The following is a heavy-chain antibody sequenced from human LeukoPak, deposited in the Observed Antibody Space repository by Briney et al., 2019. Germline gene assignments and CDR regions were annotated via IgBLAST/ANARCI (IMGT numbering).Heavy chain of an antibody. CDR1: GFTFDDYA. J-gene: IGHJ4*02. Sequence: GRSLRLSCAASGFTFDDYAMHWVRQAPGKGLEWVSGISWNSGSIGYADSVKGRFTISRDNAKNSLYLQMNSLRAEDTALYYCAKGQLGRSWYELPSDYWGQGTLVTVSS. CDR2: ISWNSGSI. D-gene: IGHD6-13*01. V-gene: IGHV3-9*01. CDR3: AKGQLGRSWYELPSDY.